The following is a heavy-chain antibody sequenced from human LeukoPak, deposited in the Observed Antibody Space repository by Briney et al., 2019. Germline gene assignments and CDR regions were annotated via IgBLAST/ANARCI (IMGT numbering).Heavy chain of an antibody. CDR2: IFTSGSA. V-gene: IGHV4-4*07. J-gene: IGHJ4*02. Sequence: PSETLSLTCTVSGDSISSYYWSWIRQPAGEGLEWIGRIFTSGSANYNPSLKTRVTMSVDTSKNQLSLKVTSVTAADTAVYYCARGRSSGWYYFDYWGQGALVTVSS. CDR3: ARGRSSGWYYFDY. D-gene: IGHD6-19*01. CDR1: GDSISSYY.